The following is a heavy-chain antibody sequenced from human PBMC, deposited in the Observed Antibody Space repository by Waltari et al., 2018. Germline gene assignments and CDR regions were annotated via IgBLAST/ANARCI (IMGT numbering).Heavy chain of an antibody. CDR3: ARRRCTNGLCFFDY. J-gene: IGHJ4*02. D-gene: IGHD2-8*01. Sequence: QVQLQESGPGLVKPSETLSLTCTVSGGSINNYSWIWIRQPPGKGLEWIGYIYYTGSTNYNPSLKSRVTISVDTSKNQFSLKLSSVTAADTAVYYCARRRCTNGLCFFDYWGQGTLVTVSS. CDR2: IYYTGST. V-gene: IGHV4-59*08. CDR1: GGSINNYS.